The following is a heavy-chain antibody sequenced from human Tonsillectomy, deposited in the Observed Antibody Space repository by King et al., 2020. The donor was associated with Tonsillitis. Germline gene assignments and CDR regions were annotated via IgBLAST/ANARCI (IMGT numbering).Heavy chain of an antibody. Sequence: EVQLVESGGGLVKPGRSLRLSCTASVFTFGDYAVSWFRQAPGKGLEWVTFITSKTYCGATEYAASVKGRFTISRDDSKSIAYLQMNSLETEDTAVYYCAVGRAAFAFDFWGQGTMVTVSS. CDR1: VFTFGDYA. V-gene: IGHV3-49*05. J-gene: IGHJ3*01. CDR2: ITSKTYCGAT. CDR3: AVGRAAFAFDF.